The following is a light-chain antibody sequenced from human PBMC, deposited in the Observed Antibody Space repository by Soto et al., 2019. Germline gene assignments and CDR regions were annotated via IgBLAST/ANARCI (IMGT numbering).Light chain of an antibody. CDR2: AAS. V-gene: IGKV1-39*01. Sequence: DIQMTQSPSSLSASVGDRVTITCRASQSISSYLNWYQQKPRNAPKLLIYAASSLQSGVPSRFSRSGSGADFTLTISSLQPEDFATYYCQQCYSVPPTLGQGTKVEIK. CDR1: QSISSY. J-gene: IGKJ1*01. CDR3: QQCYSVPPT.